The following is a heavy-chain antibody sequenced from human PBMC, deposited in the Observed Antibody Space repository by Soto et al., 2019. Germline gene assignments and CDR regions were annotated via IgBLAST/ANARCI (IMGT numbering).Heavy chain of an antibody. CDR2: IGGSGGTT. V-gene: IGHV3-23*01. Sequence: GGSLRLSCAASGFTFSSYAMNWVRQAPGKGLEWVSTIGGSGGTTYYADSVKGRFTISRDNSKNTVYLQMNNLRAEDTAVYYCAKRALGSSAWYAFDYWGQGTLVTVSS. D-gene: IGHD6-19*01. CDR3: AKRALGSSAWYAFDY. J-gene: IGHJ4*02. CDR1: GFTFSSYA.